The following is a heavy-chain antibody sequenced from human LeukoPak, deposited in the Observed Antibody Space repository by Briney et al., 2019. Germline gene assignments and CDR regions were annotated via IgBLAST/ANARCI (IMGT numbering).Heavy chain of an antibody. Sequence: GASVKVSCKASGYIFTGHYLHWVRQAPGQGLEWMGWISPNSGGTNYAQKFRGRVTMTRDTSINTAYMELSGLTSDDTAVYYCARLGGDSSSSWGQGTLVTVSS. D-gene: IGHD6-13*01. J-gene: IGHJ5*02. CDR2: ISPNSGGT. CDR3: ARLGGDSSSS. V-gene: IGHV1-2*02. CDR1: GYIFTGHY.